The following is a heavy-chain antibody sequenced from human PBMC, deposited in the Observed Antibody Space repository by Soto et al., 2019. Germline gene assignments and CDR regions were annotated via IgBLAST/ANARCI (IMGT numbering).Heavy chain of an antibody. CDR3: ARGTTVIPIDY. Sequence: QVQLQESGPGLVKPSETLSLTCTVSGGSVSSGSYYWSWIRQPPGKGLEWIGYIYYSGSTNYNPSLKSRVTISVDTSKNQFSLKLSSVTAADTAVYYCARGTTVIPIDYWGQGTLVTVSS. J-gene: IGHJ4*02. V-gene: IGHV4-61*01. CDR1: GGSVSSGSYY. D-gene: IGHD4-17*01. CDR2: IYYSGST.